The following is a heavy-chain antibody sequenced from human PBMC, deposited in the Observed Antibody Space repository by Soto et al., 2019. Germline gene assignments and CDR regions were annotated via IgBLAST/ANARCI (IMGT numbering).Heavy chain of an antibody. CDR1: GYSISLGYY. CDR3: ARVKLAGRGGLDY. CDR2: IYHSGNT. D-gene: IGHD2-15*01. J-gene: IGHJ4*02. V-gene: IGHV4-38-2*01. Sequence: PSETRSLTCAVSGYSISLGYYWGWIRQPPGKGLEWIGSIYHSGNTYYNPSLKSRVSISLDTSKNHFSLELTSVTAADTAVYYCARVKLAGRGGLDYWGLGTLVTVSS.